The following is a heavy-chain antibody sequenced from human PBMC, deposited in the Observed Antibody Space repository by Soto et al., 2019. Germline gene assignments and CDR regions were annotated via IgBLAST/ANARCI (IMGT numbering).Heavy chain of an antibody. Sequence: QVQLVQSGAEVKKTGSSVKVSCKTSGGTFSTFGISWVRQAPGQGLEWMGGIIPFFGTAEYSQKFEDRIKNTADESTNTVYMDLRSLTSEDTAIYYCARTAPMDAGDKYYYDFWGQGALVTVSS. CDR3: ARTAPMDAGDKYYYDF. CDR2: IIPFFGTA. CDR1: GGTFSTFG. D-gene: IGHD3-16*01. V-gene: IGHV1-69*01. J-gene: IGHJ4*02.